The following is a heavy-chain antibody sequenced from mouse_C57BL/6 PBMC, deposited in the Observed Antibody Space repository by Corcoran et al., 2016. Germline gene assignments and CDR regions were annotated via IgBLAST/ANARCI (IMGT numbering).Heavy chain of an antibody. CDR3: ARAGNDAMDY. J-gene: IGHJ4*01. V-gene: IGHV1-80*01. Sequence: QVQLQQSGAELVKPGASVKISCKASGYAFSSDWMNWVKQGPGKGLEWIGQIYPGDGDTNYNGKFKGKATLTADKSSSTAYMQLSSLTYEDSGVYFCARAGNDAMDYWGQGTSVTVSS. CDR1: GYAFSSDW. CDR2: IYPGDGDT.